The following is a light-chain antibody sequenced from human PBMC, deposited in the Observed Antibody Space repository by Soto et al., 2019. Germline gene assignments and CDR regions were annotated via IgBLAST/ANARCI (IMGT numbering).Light chain of an antibody. CDR2: AAS. CDR1: QDISSW. J-gene: IGKJ3*01. V-gene: IGKV1-12*01. Sequence: DIQMTQSPSSVSASVGDRVTITCRASQDISSWLAWYQQKPGKAPKLLIYAASRLQSGVPSSFSGSGSGTDFTLTISSLQSEDFATSSCQQTHSYPFTFGPGTTVDIK. CDR3: QQTHSYPFT.